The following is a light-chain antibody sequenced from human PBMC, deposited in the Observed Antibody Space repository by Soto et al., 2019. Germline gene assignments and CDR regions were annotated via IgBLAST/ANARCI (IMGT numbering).Light chain of an antibody. Sequence: EILLTPSPATLSLSAGEIVTLSCRSSQSLRSSLAWCQQKPGQAPRLLIYDASTRATGIPARFSGSGSGTDFTLTISGLQSEDFAVYYCQQDNNWPQTFGQGTKVDI. CDR3: QQDNNWPQT. CDR1: QSLRSS. J-gene: IGKJ1*01. CDR2: DAS. V-gene: IGKV3-15*01.